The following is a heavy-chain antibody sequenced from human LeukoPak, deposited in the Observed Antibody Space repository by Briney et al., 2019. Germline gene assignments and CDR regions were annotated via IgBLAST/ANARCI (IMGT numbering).Heavy chain of an antibody. J-gene: IGHJ3*02. CDR2: IKQDGSEK. D-gene: IGHD2-15*01. CDR3: ARGGSRWYDAFDI. Sequence: GGSLRLSCAASGFTFSSYWMNWVRQTPGKGLEWVANIKQDGSEKYYVDSVKGRFTISRDNAKNSLYLQMNSLRAEDTAVYYCARGGSRWYDAFDIWGQGTMVTVSS. V-gene: IGHV3-7*01. CDR1: GFTFSSYW.